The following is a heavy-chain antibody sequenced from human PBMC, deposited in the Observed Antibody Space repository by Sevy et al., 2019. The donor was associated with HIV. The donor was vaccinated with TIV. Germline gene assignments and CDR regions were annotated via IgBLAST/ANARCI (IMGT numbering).Heavy chain of an antibody. CDR2: INPNSGGT. D-gene: IGHD3-10*01. V-gene: IGHV1-2*02. J-gene: IGHJ3*02. CDR1: GYTFTDYY. CDR3: AGAGGGYVVRGVVVNDAFDI. Sequence: ASVKVSCKASGYTFTDYYMHWVRQAPGQGLEWMGWINPNSGGTNYAQKFQGRVTMTRDTSISTAYMELSRLRSDDTAVYYCAGAGGGYVVRGVVVNDAFDIWGQGTMVTVSS.